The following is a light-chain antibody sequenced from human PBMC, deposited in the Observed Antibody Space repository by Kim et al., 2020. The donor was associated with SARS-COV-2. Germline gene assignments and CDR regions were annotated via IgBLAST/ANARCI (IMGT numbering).Light chain of an antibody. CDR1: QSVDSN. V-gene: IGKV3-15*01. CDR3: QQYRYWPIT. CDR2: RAS. J-gene: IGKJ5*01. Sequence: EIMMTQSPATLSVSPGGTTTLSCRASQSVDSNVAWYQQKPGQAPRLLMYRASTRATGVPARFSGSVSGTDFSLTISSLQSEDLALYYCQQYRYWPITFGQGTRLEIK.